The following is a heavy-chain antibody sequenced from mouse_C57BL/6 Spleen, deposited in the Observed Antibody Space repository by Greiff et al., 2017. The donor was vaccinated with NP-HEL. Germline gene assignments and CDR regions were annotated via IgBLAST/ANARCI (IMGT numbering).Heavy chain of an antibody. V-gene: IGHV1-15*01. Sequence: VKLMESGAELVRPGASVTLSCKASGYTFTDYEMHWVKRTPVHGLEWIGAIDPETGGTAYNQKFKGKAILTADKSSSTAYMELRSLTSEDSAVYYCTRIYYDYPWFAYWGQGTLVTVSA. J-gene: IGHJ3*01. CDR3: TRIYYDYPWFAY. CDR2: IDPETGGT. D-gene: IGHD2-4*01. CDR1: GYTFTDYE.